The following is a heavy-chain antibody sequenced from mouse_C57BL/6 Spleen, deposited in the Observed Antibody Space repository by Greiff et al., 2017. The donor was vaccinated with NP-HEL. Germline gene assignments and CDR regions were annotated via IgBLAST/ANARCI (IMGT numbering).Heavy chain of an antibody. Sequence: QVQLQQPGAELVKPGASVKLSCKASGYTFTSYCMHWVKQRPGRGLEWIGRFDPNSGGTKYNEKFKSKATLTVDKPSSTAYMQLGSLTSGDSAVYCCARDTSWFAYWGKGTLVTVSA. CDR3: ARDTSWFAY. J-gene: IGHJ3*01. CDR1: GYTFTSYC. CDR2: FDPNSGGT. V-gene: IGHV1-72*01.